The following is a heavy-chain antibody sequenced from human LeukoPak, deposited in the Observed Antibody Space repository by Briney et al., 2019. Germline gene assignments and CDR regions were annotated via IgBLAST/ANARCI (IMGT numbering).Heavy chain of an antibody. CDR2: IYYSGST. CDR3: ARGLLLYWYFDL. CDR1: GGSFSGYY. J-gene: IGHJ2*01. Sequence: PSETLSLTCAVYGGSFSGYYWSWIRQPPGKGLEWIGYIYYSGSTYYNPSLKSRVTISVDTSKNQFSLKLSSVTAADTAVYYCARGLLLYWYFDLWGRGTLVTVSS. D-gene: IGHD2-15*01. V-gene: IGHV4-30-4*08.